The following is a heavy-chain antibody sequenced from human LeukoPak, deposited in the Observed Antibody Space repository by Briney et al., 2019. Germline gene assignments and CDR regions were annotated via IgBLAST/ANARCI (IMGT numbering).Heavy chain of an antibody. V-gene: IGHV1-8*01. J-gene: IGHJ4*02. CDR3: VMASYDSSGYYPQARLDY. Sequence: GASVKGSCKASGYTFTSYDINWVRQATGQGLEWMGWMNPNSGNTGYAQKFQGRVTMTRNTSISTAYTEPSSLRSEDTAVYYCVMASYDSSGYYPQARLDYWGQGTLVTVSS. CDR2: MNPNSGNT. D-gene: IGHD3-22*01. CDR1: GYTFTSYD.